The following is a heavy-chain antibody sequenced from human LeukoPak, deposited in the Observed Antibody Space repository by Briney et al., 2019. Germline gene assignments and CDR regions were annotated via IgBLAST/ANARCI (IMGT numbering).Heavy chain of an antibody. D-gene: IGHD3-3*01. Sequence: GGSLRLSCAASGFTFSSYSMNWVRQAPGKGLEWVSSTSSSSSYKYYADSVKGRFTISRDNAKNSLYLQMNSLRAEDTAVYYCARETTTIFGVVPYYFDYWGQGTLVTVS. J-gene: IGHJ4*02. CDR1: GFTFSSYS. CDR2: TSSSSSYK. CDR3: ARETTTIFGVVPYYFDY. V-gene: IGHV3-21*01.